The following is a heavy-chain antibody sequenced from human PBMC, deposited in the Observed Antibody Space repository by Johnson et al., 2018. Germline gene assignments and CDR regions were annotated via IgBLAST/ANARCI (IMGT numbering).Heavy chain of an antibody. D-gene: IGHD1-1*01. V-gene: IGHV3-30*18. CDR1: GFTFSSYG. Sequence: QVQLGQAVGGVVQPGRSLRLSCAASGFTFSSYGMHWVRQAPGKGLEWVAVISYDGSNKYYADSVKGRFTISRDNSKNTLYLQMNRLRAEDTTVYYCAKDISGTTAYYYGMDVWGQGTTVTVSS. J-gene: IGHJ6*02. CDR3: AKDISGTTAYYYGMDV. CDR2: ISYDGSNK.